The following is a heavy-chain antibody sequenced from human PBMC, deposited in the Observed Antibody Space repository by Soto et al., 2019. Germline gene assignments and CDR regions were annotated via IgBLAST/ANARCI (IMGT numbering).Heavy chain of an antibody. D-gene: IGHD1-1*01. Sequence: QVHLVQSGAEVKSPGSAVKVSCKVSGAGDTCSNYGLNWMRQAPGQGLEWVGGTIPAFGPANYAQKFRGRVTIAADTSTTTAYMELGSLRSDDTAVYYCWRHDKNALPALDSWGQGSLVCVSS. J-gene: IGHJ4*02. CDR3: WRHDKNALPALDS. V-gene: IGHV1-69*06. CDR2: TIPAFGPA. CDR1: GAGDTCSNYG.